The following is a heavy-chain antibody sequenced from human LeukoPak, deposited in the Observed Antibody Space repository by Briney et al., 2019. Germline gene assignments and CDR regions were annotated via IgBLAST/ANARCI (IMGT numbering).Heavy chain of an antibody. Sequence: GGSLRLSCAASGFTFSSYGMHWFRQAPGKGLEWVAVISYDGSNKYYADSVKGRFTISRDNSKNTLYLQMNSLRAEDTAVYYCAKWGGYLRKYFQHWGQGTLVTVSS. V-gene: IGHV3-30*18. D-gene: IGHD3-3*01. J-gene: IGHJ1*01. CDR2: ISYDGSNK. CDR1: GFTFSSYG. CDR3: AKWGGYLRKYFQH.